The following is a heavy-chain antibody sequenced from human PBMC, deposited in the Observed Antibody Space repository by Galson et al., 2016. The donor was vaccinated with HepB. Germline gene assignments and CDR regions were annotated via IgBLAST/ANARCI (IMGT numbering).Heavy chain of an antibody. J-gene: IGHJ4*02. D-gene: IGHD5-18*01. V-gene: IGHV3-48*03. Sequence: SLRLSCATSGFTLSGYNMNWVRQAPGRRLEWVSYIDSGSTTIFYADSVKGRFTISRDNAKNSLYLQMNSLRAEDTALCYCVRESPGVSSYGSVDYWGQGTLVTVSS. CDR1: GFTLSGYN. CDR3: VRESPGVSSYGSVDY. CDR2: IDSGSTTI.